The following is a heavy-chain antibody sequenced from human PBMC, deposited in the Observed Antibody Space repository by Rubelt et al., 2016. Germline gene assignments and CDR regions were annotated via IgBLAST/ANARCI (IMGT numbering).Heavy chain of an antibody. Sequence: HVHLVESGGGVVQPGRSLRLSCAASGFTFSSYGMHWVRQAPGKGLEWVAVIWYDGSNKYYADSVKGRFTISRDNSKNTLYLQMNSLRAEDTAVYYCARDFQWGYSSPGDAFDIWGQGTMVTVSS. CDR3: ARDFQWGYSSPGDAFDI. CDR2: IWYDGSNK. CDR1: GFTFSSYG. V-gene: IGHV3-33*01. D-gene: IGHD6-13*01. J-gene: IGHJ3*02.